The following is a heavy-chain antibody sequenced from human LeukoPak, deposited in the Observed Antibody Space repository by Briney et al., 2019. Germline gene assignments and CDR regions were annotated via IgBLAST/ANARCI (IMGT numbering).Heavy chain of an antibody. D-gene: IGHD3-9*01. J-gene: IGHJ6*03. V-gene: IGHV4-59*01. CDR1: GGSISSYY. Sequence: NPSETLSLTCSVSGGSISSYYWSWTRQPPGKGLEWIGYIYYSGSTNYNPSLKSRVTISVDTSKNQFSLKLSSVTAADTAVYYCARGYRYYDILTGYYPYYYYMDVWGKGTTVTVSS. CDR2: IYYSGST. CDR3: ARGYRYYDILTGYYPYYYYMDV.